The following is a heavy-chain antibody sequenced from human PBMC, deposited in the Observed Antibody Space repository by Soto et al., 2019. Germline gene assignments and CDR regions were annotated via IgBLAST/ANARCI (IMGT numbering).Heavy chain of an antibody. CDR2: IYYSGST. D-gene: IGHD4-17*01. V-gene: IGHV4-59*01. J-gene: IGHJ6*02. CDR3: ARDVDFGEEDV. Sequence: SETLSLTCTFSGISISSYYWSWIRQPPGKGLEWIGYIYYSGSTNYNASLKSRVAISVDTSKNQFSLSLRSVTTADTAVYYCARDVDFGEEDVWGQGTTVTVSS. CDR1: GISISSYY.